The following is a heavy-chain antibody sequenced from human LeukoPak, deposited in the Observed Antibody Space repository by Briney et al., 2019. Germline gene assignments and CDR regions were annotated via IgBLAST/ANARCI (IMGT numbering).Heavy chain of an antibody. J-gene: IGHJ4*02. Sequence: SVKVSSKASGGTFSSYTISWVRQAPGQGLEWMGRIIPILGIANYAQKFQGRVTITADKSTSTAYMELSSLRSEDTAVYYCARDQDYYDSSGYPYYFDYWGQGTLVTVSS. CDR2: IIPILGIA. CDR3: ARDQDYYDSSGYPYYFDY. D-gene: IGHD3-22*01. V-gene: IGHV1-69*04. CDR1: GGTFSSYT.